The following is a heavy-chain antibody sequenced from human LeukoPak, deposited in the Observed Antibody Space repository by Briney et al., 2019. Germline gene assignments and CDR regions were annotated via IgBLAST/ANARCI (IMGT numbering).Heavy chain of an antibody. CDR1: GGSISSYH. CDR2: IYYSGST. J-gene: IGHJ3*02. V-gene: IGHV4-59*01. CDR3: ARGLHYYDSSGYYYVDAFDI. Sequence: PSETLSLTCIVSGGSISSYHWSWIRQPPGKGLEWIGYIYYSGSTNYNPSLKSRVTISVDTSKNQFSLKLTSVTAADTAVYYCARGLHYYDSSGYYYVDAFDIWGQGTMVTVSS. D-gene: IGHD3-22*01.